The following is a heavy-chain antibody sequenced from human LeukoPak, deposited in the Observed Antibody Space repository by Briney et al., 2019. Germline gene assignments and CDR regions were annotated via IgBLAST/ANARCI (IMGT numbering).Heavy chain of an antibody. D-gene: IGHD6-13*01. CDR1: GGSFSGYY. Sequence: PSETLSLTCAVYGGSFSGYYWSWISQPPGKGLEWIGEINHSGSTNYNPSLKSRVTISVDTSKNQFSLKLSSVTAADTAVYYCARGYDIAQLAFDYWGQGTLVTVSS. CDR2: INHSGST. V-gene: IGHV4-34*01. J-gene: IGHJ4*02. CDR3: ARGYDIAQLAFDY.